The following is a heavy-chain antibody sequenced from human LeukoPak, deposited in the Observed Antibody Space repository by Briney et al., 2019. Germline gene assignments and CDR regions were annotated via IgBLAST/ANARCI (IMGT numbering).Heavy chain of an antibody. CDR2: LIPVPGMA. CDR1: GGSFSSYA. D-gene: IGHD3-9*01. J-gene: IGHJ3*01. CDR3: ARDGFYDASTGSFDFGQPSTFDF. V-gene: IGHV1-69*04. Sequence: GASVKVSCKTSGGSFSSYAISWVRQAPGQGLECMGRLIPVPGMANYARKFLGRLTLTADRSTSTVYMELSSLRSEDTAMYYCARDGFYDASTGSFDFGQPSTFDFWGQGTMVTVSS.